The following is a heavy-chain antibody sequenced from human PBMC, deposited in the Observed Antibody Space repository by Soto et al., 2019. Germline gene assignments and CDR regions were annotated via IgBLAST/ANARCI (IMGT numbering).Heavy chain of an antibody. V-gene: IGHV4-39*01. CDR3: AKTGFWSDYRVADY. CDR1: CGSIGSGSSY. Sequence: SETLSLTCTVSCGSIGSGSSYWGWIRQPPGKGLEWIGSIHYSGSTYYNPSLKSRITISVDTSKNQLSLRLISVTAADTAVYFCAKTGFWSDYRVADYWGQGTLVTISS. J-gene: IGHJ4*02. CDR2: IHYSGST. D-gene: IGHD3-3*01.